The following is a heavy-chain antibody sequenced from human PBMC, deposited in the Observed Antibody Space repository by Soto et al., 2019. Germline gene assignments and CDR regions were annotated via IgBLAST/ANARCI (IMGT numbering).Heavy chain of an antibody. CDR1: GFTFSYYW. D-gene: IGHD2-2*01. CDR3: ATGHASREVYLYYGMDV. J-gene: IGHJ6*02. Sequence: EVQLVESGGGLVQPGGSLRLSCAASGFTFSYYWMHWVRQAPGKGLVWVSRINGDGSRTSYAYSVKGRFTMSRDNAKHTLYLQINSLRAEDPAVYYCATGHASREVYLYYGMDVWGQVTTVTVSS. CDR2: INGDGSRT. V-gene: IGHV3-74*01.